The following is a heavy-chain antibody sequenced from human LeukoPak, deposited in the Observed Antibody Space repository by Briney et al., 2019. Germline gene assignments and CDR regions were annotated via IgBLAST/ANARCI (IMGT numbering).Heavy chain of an antibody. Sequence: SRTLSLTCVVSGGSISSFYWSWIRQPPGKALEWIGYIYSSGSTSYNPSLKSRVTISVDTSKNQFSLRLSSVTAADTAVYYCARKGVAAGLDYWGQGTLVTVSS. CDR1: GGSISSFY. V-gene: IGHV4-59*01. CDR3: ARKGVAAGLDY. CDR2: IYSSGST. D-gene: IGHD6-13*01. J-gene: IGHJ4*02.